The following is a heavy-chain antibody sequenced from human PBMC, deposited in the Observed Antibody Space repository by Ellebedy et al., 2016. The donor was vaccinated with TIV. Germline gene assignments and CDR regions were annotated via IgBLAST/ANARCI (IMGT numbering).Heavy chain of an antibody. CDR2: IRNKANDYAT. Sequence: GESLKISCTASGFTFSVSTIHWVRQASGKGLEWIGRIRNKANDYATTYAASLKGRFTISSDDSKDTAYLQMNSLKTEDTAMYYCTTRPRPRADSSRFFEYWGQGSLVTVSS. V-gene: IGHV3-73*01. D-gene: IGHD6-19*01. CDR1: GFTFSVST. CDR3: TTRPRPRADSSRFFEY. J-gene: IGHJ4*02.